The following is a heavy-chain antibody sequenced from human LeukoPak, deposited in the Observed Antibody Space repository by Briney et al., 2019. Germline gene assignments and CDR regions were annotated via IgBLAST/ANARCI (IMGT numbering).Heavy chain of an antibody. CDR3: ATEYYYDSSGYYDAFDI. CDR2: IIPIFGTA. J-gene: IGHJ3*02. V-gene: IGHV1-69*06. D-gene: IGHD3-22*01. Sequence: SVNVSCKASGGTFSSYAISWVRQAPGQGLEWMGGIIPIFGTANYAQKFQGRVTMTEDTSTDTAYMELSSLRSEDTAVYYCATEYYYDSSGYYDAFDIWGQGTMVTVSS. CDR1: GGTFSSYA.